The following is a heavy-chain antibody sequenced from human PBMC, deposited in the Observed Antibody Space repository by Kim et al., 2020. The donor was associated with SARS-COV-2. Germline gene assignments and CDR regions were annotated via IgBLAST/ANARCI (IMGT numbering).Heavy chain of an antibody. Sequence: GGSLRLSCAASRFTFSSYAMGWVRQAPGKGLEWVSIISGNGADTDYAESVKGRFTISRDNSKNTLYLQMNSLRAEDTAIYYCAKDYADSTVFFDSWGQG. CDR1: RFTFSSYA. CDR2: ISGNGADT. J-gene: IGHJ4*02. V-gene: IGHV3-23*01. CDR3: AKDYADSTVFFDS. D-gene: IGHD2-8*02.